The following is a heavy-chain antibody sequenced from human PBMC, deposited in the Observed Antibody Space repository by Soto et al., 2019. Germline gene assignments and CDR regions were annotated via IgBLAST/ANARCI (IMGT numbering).Heavy chain of an antibody. D-gene: IGHD2-15*01. Sequence: SETLSLTCTVSGGSIYRSGYYWGWIRQPPGRGLEWIGNIDYNGVTYSNPPLKSRVTISRDTSKNQFSLKLTSVTPADTALYYCGKVLVGATGHTDSDSWGPGTLVTVSS. J-gene: IGHJ4*02. V-gene: IGHV4-39*01. CDR2: IDYNGVT. CDR1: GGSIYRSGYY. CDR3: GKVLVGATGHTDSDS.